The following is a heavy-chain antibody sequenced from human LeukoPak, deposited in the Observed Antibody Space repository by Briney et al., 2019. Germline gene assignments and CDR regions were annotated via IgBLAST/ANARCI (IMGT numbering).Heavy chain of an antibody. CDR1: GDSISSYY. CDR2: IYTSGST. V-gene: IGHV4-4*07. Sequence: SETLSLTCTVSGDSISSYYWTWIRQPAGKGLEWIGRIYTSGSTNYNPSLKSRVTISVDTSKNQFSLKLSSVTAADTAVYYCARGRDGYNIGIFDYWGQGTLVTVSS. J-gene: IGHJ4*02. D-gene: IGHD5-24*01. CDR3: ARGRDGYNIGIFDY.